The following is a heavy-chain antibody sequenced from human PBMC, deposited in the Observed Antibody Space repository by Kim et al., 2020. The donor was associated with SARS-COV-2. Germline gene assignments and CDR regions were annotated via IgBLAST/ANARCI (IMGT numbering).Heavy chain of an antibody. Sequence: SETLSLTCAVSGGSISSNSWWTWVRQPPGRGREWFGEGPEGGTPIYNPSLKSRVTISVDKSKNQFSLKLSSVTAADTAVYFCAREAWDDILTGYDPWGQGILVSVSS. CDR1: GGSISSNSW. CDR2: GPEGGTP. CDR3: AREAWDDILTGYDP. V-gene: IGHV4-4*02. J-gene: IGHJ5*02. D-gene: IGHD3-9*01.